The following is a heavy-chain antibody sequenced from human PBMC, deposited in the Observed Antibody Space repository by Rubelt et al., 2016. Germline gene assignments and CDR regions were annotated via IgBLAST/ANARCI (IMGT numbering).Heavy chain of an antibody. V-gene: IGHV4-34*01. CDR1: GGSLTGYY. CDR3: ARGRKTYSSVDY. J-gene: IGHJ4*02. D-gene: IGHD6-19*01. Sequence: QVQLQQWGAGLLTPSETLSLTCAVYGGSLTGYYWSWIRQPQGQGLEWIGEIHHSGSTNYNPSLKSRVTMSVDTSKNQFYLKLSSVTAADTAVYYCARGRKTYSSVDYWGQGTLVTVSS. CDR2: IHHSGST.